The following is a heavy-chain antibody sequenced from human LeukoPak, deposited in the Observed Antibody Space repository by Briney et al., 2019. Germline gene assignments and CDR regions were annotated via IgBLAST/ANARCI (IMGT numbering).Heavy chain of an antibody. V-gene: IGHV3-23*01. D-gene: IGHD3-22*01. Sequence: GGSLRLSCAASGFTFSGYAMTWVRQARGKGLEWVSSITGSGDYTYYIDSVKGRFTISRDNSKSILYLQMNSLRGEDTALYYCAKDGLYYDGSAHVYYFDYWGQGTLVAVSS. CDR2: ITGSGDYT. CDR3: AKDGLYYDGSAHVYYFDY. J-gene: IGHJ4*02. CDR1: GFTFSGYA.